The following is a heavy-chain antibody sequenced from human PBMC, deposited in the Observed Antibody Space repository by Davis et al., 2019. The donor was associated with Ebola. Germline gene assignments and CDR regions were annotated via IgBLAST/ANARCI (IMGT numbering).Heavy chain of an antibody. Sequence: ASVKVSCKAPGYTFTAYYLHWVRQAPGEGLEWMGRINPKSGGTDLAQKFQGRVTMTRDTSISTAYMELSGLTSDDTAVYYCARGGTATRSGPLLHFYHPMDVWGQGTTVTVSS. V-gene: IGHV1-2*06. CDR1: GYTFTAYY. D-gene: IGHD2-15*01. J-gene: IGHJ6*02. CDR2: INPKSGGT. CDR3: ARGGTATRSGPLLHFYHPMDV.